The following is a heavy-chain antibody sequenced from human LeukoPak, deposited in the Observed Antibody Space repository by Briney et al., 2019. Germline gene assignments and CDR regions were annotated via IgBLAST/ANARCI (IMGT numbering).Heavy chain of an antibody. CDR3: VRDGHNSLSSDFDY. Sequence: ASVKVSCKASGYTFTSFAINWLRQTLGQGPEWVGWINTHTGNPIYAQGFTGRFVFSLNTSVSTAYLQISSLKAEDTAVYYCVRDGHNSLSSDFDYWGQGTLVTVSS. V-gene: IGHV7-4-1*02. D-gene: IGHD2/OR15-2a*01. CDR2: INTHTGNP. J-gene: IGHJ4*02. CDR1: GYTFTSFA.